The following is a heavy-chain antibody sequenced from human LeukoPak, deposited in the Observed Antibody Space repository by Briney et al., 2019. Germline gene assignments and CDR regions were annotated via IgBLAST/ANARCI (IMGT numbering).Heavy chain of an antibody. CDR2: IRYDGSDK. V-gene: IGHV3-30*02. D-gene: IGHD4-17*01. J-gene: IGHJ4*02. CDR3: ARELRFYYFDY. CDR1: GFTFSNYG. Sequence: GGSLRLSCAASGFTFSNYGMHWVRQAPGKGLEWVTFIRYDGSDKYYADSVKGRFTISRDNAKNSLYLQMNSLRAEDTAFYHCARELRFYYFDYWGQGTLVIVSS.